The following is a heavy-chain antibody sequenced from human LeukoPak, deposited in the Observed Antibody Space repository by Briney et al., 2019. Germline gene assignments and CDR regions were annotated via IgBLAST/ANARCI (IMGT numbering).Heavy chain of an antibody. Sequence: GGSLRLSCAASGFTVSSNYMSWVRQAPRKGLEWVSLFYSGNSTDFADSVKGRFIISRDSSKNTLYLQMNNLRAEDTAVYYCARNRGDASGWGGFYFEYWGQGALVSVSS. CDR1: GFTVSSNY. V-gene: IGHV3-53*01. CDR3: ARNRGDASGWGGFYFEY. CDR2: FYSGNST. J-gene: IGHJ4*02. D-gene: IGHD6-19*01.